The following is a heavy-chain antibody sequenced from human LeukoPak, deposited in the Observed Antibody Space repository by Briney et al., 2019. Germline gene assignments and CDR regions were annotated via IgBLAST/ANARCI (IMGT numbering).Heavy chain of an antibody. J-gene: IGHJ5*02. Sequence: ASVTVSCKASGYTFAIYGISWVRQAPGQGLEWMAWISPYDGDTNYAQNFEGRVTMTTETSTSTAYMELRSLRSDDTAIYYCARDYCTRGGDCYKEDLFDPWGQGTLVTVSS. CDR2: ISPYDGDT. D-gene: IGHD2-21*02. V-gene: IGHV1-18*01. CDR1: GYTFAIYG. CDR3: ARDYCTRGGDCYKEDLFDP.